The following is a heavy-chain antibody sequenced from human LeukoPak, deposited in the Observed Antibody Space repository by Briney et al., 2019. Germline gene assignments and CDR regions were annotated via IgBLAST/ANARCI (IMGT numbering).Heavy chain of an antibody. CDR3: TSHSVGATGADAFDI. J-gene: IGHJ3*02. V-gene: IGHV3-73*01. CDR1: GFTFSGSA. D-gene: IGHD1-26*01. Sequence: PGGSLGLSCAASGFTFSGSAMHWVRQASGKGLEWVGRIRSKANSYATAYAASVKGRFTISRDDSKNTAYLQMNSLKTEDTAVYYCTSHSVGATGADAFDIWGQGTMVTVSS. CDR2: IRSKANSYAT.